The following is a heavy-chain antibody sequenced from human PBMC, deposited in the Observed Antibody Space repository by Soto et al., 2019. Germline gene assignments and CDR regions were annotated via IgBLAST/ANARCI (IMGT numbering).Heavy chain of an antibody. CDR1: GGTCSSYA. Sequence: QVQLVQSGAEVKKPGSSVKVSCKASGGTCSSYAISWVRQAPGQGLEWMGGIIPIFGTANYAQKFQCRVTITADEPTSTAYMELSSLRSEDTDVYYCARDLREYVGGSYLYRGPWDYWGQGTLVAVSS. CDR2: IIPIFGTA. D-gene: IGHD3-16*02. J-gene: IGHJ4*02. V-gene: IGHV1-69*01. CDR3: ARDLREYVGGSYLYRGPWDY.